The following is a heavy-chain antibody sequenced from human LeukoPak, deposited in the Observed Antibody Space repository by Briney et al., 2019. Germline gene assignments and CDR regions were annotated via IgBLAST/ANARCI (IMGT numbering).Heavy chain of an antibody. J-gene: IGHJ4*02. D-gene: IGHD6-6*01. CDR3: AGEHSSSSSLDY. Sequence: SETLSLTCTVSGGSISMYYGSWIRQPPGKGLEWIGYIYYSGSTTYNPSLKRRVTIPVETSKTQSSLNRRSVTSAATALYYFAGEHSSSSSLDYWGQGTLVTVSS. CDR2: IYYSGST. CDR1: GGSISMYY. V-gene: IGHV4-59*01.